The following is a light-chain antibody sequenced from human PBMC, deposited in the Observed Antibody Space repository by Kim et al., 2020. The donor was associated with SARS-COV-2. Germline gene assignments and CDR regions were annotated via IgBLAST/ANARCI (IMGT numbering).Light chain of an antibody. CDR3: QVWDSSSDHVV. Sequence: APGKTARITWEGNNIGSKSVLWYQQKPGQAPVLVIYYDSDRPSGIPERFSGSNSGNTATLTISRVEAGDEADYYCQVWDSSSDHVVFGGGTQLTVL. J-gene: IGLJ2*01. CDR2: YDS. V-gene: IGLV3-21*04. CDR1: NIGSKS.